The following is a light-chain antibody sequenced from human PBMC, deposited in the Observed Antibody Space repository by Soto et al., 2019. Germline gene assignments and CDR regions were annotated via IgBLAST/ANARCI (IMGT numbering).Light chain of an antibody. CDR1: QNININY. Sequence: EIVITQSPATLSVSPGERATLSCRASQNININYLAWYQQKPGQAPRLLIQDASTRATGIPARFSGSGSGTEFTLTISSLQSEDFAVYYCQQYNIWPRTFGQGVKVDIK. V-gene: IGKV3-15*01. J-gene: IGKJ1*01. CDR2: DAS. CDR3: QQYNIWPRT.